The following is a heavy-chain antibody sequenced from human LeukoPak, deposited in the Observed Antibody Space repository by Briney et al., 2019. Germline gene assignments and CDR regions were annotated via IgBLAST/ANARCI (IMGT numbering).Heavy chain of an antibody. CDR2: IAYDGTVK. J-gene: IGHJ4*02. Sequence: PGGSLRLSCAASGFTFSSHLMHWVRQAPGKGLEWVALIAYDGTVKYYADSVKGRFTISRDNSKNTLYLQMNSLRPEDTAVYYCARDLEDYGDLMLIYWGQGTLVTVSS. CDR3: ARDLEDYGDLMLIY. CDR1: GFTFSSHL. D-gene: IGHD4-17*01. V-gene: IGHV3-30*04.